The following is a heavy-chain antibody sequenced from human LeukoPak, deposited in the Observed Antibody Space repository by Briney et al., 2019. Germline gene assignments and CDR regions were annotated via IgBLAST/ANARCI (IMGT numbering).Heavy chain of an antibody. CDR2: ISHDGINK. CDR1: GFTFSSYD. V-gene: IGHV3-30-3*01. J-gene: IGHJ4*02. Sequence: GGSLRLSCASSGFTFSSYDMHWVRQAPGKGLEWLSVISHDGINKYYADSVKGRFTISRDNSKNILYLQMNSLRAEDTAVYYCARSSGAAYPLFDYWGQGTLVTVSS. D-gene: IGHD3-10*01. CDR3: ARSSGAAYPLFDY.